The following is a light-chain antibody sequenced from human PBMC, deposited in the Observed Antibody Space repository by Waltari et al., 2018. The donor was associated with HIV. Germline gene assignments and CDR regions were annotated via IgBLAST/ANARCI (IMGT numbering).Light chain of an antibody. CDR3: QQYNAWPRT. V-gene: IGKV3-15*01. CDR1: QSIRIN. CDR2: DAS. J-gene: IGKJ1*01. Sequence: EIVMTQSPATLSVSLGERATLSCRASQSIRINLAWYQQKPGQAPRLLIYDASTRATGIPARFRGSGSGTEFTLTISSLQSEDFATYYCQQYNAWPRTFGQGTKVEI.